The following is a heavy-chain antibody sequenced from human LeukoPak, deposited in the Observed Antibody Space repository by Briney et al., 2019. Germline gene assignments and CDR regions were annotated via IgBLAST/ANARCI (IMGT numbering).Heavy chain of an antibody. J-gene: IGHJ4*02. D-gene: IGHD6-13*01. V-gene: IGHV3-23*01. Sequence: SGGSLRLSCAASGFTFSSYAMSWVRQAPGKGLEWVSAISGSGGSTYYADSVKGRFTISRDNSKNTLYLQMNSLRAEDTAVYYCAKAGVRYSSSWYGDYWGQGTLVTVSS. CDR1: GFTFSSYA. CDR3: AKAGVRYSSSWYGDY. CDR2: ISGSGGST.